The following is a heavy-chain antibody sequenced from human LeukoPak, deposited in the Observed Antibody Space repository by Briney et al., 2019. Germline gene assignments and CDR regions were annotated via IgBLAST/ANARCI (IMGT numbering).Heavy chain of an antibody. CDR3: AREPHKGSKYQLLYEFDY. J-gene: IGHJ4*02. D-gene: IGHD2-2*02. CDR2: ISSSSSTI. Sequence: GGSLRLSCAASGFTFSSYSMNWVRQAPGKGLEWVSYISSSSSTIYYADSVKGRFTISRDNAKNSLYLQMNSLRAEDTAVYYCAREPHKGSKYQLLYEFDYWGQGTLVTVSS. V-gene: IGHV3-48*01. CDR1: GFTFSSYS.